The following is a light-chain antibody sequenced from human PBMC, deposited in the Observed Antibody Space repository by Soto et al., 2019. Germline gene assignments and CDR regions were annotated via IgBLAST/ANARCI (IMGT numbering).Light chain of an antibody. V-gene: IGKV3-20*01. J-gene: IGKJ1*01. Sequence: EIVLTQSPGTLSLSPGERATLSCRASESVNSNYLAWYQQKPGQAPRLFIYGASSRATGIPDRFSGSGSGTDFTLTISRLEPEDFAVYYCQQYGSSPTFGQGTKVEIK. CDR1: ESVNSNY. CDR2: GAS. CDR3: QQYGSSPT.